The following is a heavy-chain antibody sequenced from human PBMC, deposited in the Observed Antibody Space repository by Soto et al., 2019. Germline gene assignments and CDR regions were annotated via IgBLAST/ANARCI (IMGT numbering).Heavy chain of an antibody. J-gene: IGHJ4*02. CDR3: ASNDYIWGSYRTDFDY. D-gene: IGHD3-16*02. Sequence: GGSLRLSCAASGFTFSSYSMNWVRQAPGKGLEWVSYISSSSSTIYYADSVKGRFTISRDNAKNSLYLQMNSLRAEDTAVYYSASNDYIWGSYRTDFDYWGQGTLVTVSS. CDR2: ISSSSSTI. V-gene: IGHV3-48*01. CDR1: GFTFSSYS.